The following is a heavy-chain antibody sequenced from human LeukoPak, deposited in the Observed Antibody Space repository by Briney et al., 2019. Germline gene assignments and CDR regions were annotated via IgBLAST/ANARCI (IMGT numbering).Heavy chain of an antibody. D-gene: IGHD2-15*01. CDR3: ARIPPQVAATHGAFDI. V-gene: IGHV4-39*07. J-gene: IGHJ3*02. CDR1: GGSISSSSYY. CDR2: IYYSGST. Sequence: SETLSLTCTVSGGSISSSSYYWGWIRQPPGKGLEWIGSIYYSGSTYYNPSLKSRVTISVDTSKNQFSLKLSSVTAADTAVYYCARIPPQVAATHGAFDIWGQGTMVTVSS.